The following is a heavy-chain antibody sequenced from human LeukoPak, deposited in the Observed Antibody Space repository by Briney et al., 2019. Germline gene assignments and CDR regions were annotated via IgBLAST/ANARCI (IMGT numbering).Heavy chain of an antibody. CDR2: INHSGST. CDR1: GGSINSYY. Sequence: SETLSLTCTVSGGSINSYYWSWIRQPPGKGLEWIGEINHSGSTNYNPSLKSRVTISVDTSKNQFSLNLSSVTAADTAVYYCARFSSIAAAFDYWGLGTLVTVSS. D-gene: IGHD6-13*01. J-gene: IGHJ4*02. CDR3: ARFSSIAAAFDY. V-gene: IGHV4-34*01.